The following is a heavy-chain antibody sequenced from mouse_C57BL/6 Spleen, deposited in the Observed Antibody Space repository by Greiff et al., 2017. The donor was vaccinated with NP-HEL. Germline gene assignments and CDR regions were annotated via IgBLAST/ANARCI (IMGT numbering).Heavy chain of an antibody. J-gene: IGHJ2*01. V-gene: IGHV5-12*01. CDR3: ARRRYYGSSIDY. Sequence: DVMLVESGGGLVQPGGSLKLSCAASGFTFSDYYMYWVRQTPEKRLEWVAYISNGGGSTYYPATVKGRFTISRDNSKNTLYLQMSRLKSEDTAMYYCARRRYYGSSIDYWGQGTTLTVSS. CDR1: GFTFSDYY. CDR2: ISNGGGST. D-gene: IGHD1-1*01.